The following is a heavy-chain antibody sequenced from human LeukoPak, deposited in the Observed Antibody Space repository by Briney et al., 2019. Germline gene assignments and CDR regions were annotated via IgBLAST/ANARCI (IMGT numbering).Heavy chain of an antibody. D-gene: IGHD3-9*01. CDR2: INSDGSST. Sequence: GGSLRLSCSASGLTVTNAWMNWVRQAPGKGLVWVSRINSDGSSTSYADSVKGRFTISRDNAKNTLYLQMNSLRAEDTAVYYCARDILTNFDYWGQGTLVTVSS. J-gene: IGHJ4*02. V-gene: IGHV3-74*01. CDR1: GLTVTNAW. CDR3: ARDILTNFDY.